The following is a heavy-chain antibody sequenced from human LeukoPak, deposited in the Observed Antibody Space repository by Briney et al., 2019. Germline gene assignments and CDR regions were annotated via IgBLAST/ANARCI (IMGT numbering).Heavy chain of an antibody. CDR2: ITSSSNYM. Sequence: GGSLRLSCAASGFTFSSYSMNWVRQAPGKGLEWVSSITSSSNYMYYADSVKGRFTISRDNAKNSLYLQMSRLRAEDTAVYFCARDARLGGDLCFDYWGQGTLVTVSP. CDR3: ARDARLGGDLCFDY. CDR1: GFTFSSYS. J-gene: IGHJ4*02. D-gene: IGHD4-17*01. V-gene: IGHV3-21*01.